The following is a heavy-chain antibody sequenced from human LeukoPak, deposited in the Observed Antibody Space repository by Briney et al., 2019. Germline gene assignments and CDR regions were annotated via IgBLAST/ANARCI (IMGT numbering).Heavy chain of an antibody. CDR2: ISGSGGST. V-gene: IGHV3-23*01. CDR1: GFTFRSYW. J-gene: IGHJ4*02. Sequence: PGGSLRLACAASGFTFRSYWMSWVRQAPGKGLEWVSSISGSGGSTYYADSVQGRFTISRDNSKNTLYLQMNSLRAEDTAVYYCAKYLGSGTSFDDWGQGTLVTVSS. CDR3: AKYLGSGTSFDD. D-gene: IGHD3-10*01.